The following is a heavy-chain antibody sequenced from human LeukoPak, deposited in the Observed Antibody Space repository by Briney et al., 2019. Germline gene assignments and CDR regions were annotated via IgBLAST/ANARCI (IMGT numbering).Heavy chain of an antibody. CDR1: GFTFSSYS. J-gene: IGHJ4*02. CDR3: ARSHYYDSSGYFQTLPDY. Sequence: PGGSLRLSCAASGFTFSSYSMNWVRQAPGKGLEWVSSISSSSSYIYYADSVKGRFTISRDNDKNSLYLEMNSLRAEDTAVYYCARSHYYDSSGYFQTLPDYWGQGTLVTVSS. D-gene: IGHD3-22*01. CDR2: ISSSSSYI. V-gene: IGHV3-21*01.